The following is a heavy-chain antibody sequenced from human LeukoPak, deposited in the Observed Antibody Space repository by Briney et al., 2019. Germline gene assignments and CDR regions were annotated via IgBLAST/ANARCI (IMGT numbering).Heavy chain of an antibody. D-gene: IGHD2-2*01. V-gene: IGHV3-11*04. CDR1: GFTFSDYY. CDR3: ARRFGSCSSTSCYLAYYYYMDV. Sequence: GGSLRLSCAASGFTFSDYYMSWIRQAPGKGLEWVSYISSSGSTIYYADSEKGRFAISRDNAKNSLYLQMNSLRAEDTAVYYCARRFGSCSSTSCYLAYYYYMDVWGKGTTVTVSS. CDR2: ISSSGSTI. J-gene: IGHJ6*03.